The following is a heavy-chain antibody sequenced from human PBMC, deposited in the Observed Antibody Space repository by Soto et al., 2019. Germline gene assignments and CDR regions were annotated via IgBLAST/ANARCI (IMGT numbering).Heavy chain of an antibody. CDR1: GFTFSSYA. CDR2: ISYDGSNK. D-gene: IGHD3-10*01. J-gene: IGHJ6*02. V-gene: IGHV3-30-3*01. CDR3: ARDLGTMVRGKPYGMDV. Sequence: VQLVESGGGLVKPGGSLRLSCAASGFTFSSYAMHWVRQAPGKGLEWVAVISYDGSNKYYADSVKGRFTISRDNSKNTLYLQMNSLRAEDTAVYYCARDLGTMVRGKPYGMDVWGQGTTVTVSS.